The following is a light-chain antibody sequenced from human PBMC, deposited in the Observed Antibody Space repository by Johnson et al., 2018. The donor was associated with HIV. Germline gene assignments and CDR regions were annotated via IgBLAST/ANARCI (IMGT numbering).Light chain of an antibody. V-gene: IGLV1-51*01. CDR2: DNN. J-gene: IGLJ1*01. CDR1: SSNIGNNY. Sequence: QSVLTQPPSVSAAPGQKVTISCSGSSSNIGNNYVSWYQQLPGTAHKLLIYDNNKRPSGIPDRFSGSKSGTSATLGITGLQTGDEADYYCGTWDSSLSHGVFGTGTKVTVL. CDR3: GTWDSSLSHGV.